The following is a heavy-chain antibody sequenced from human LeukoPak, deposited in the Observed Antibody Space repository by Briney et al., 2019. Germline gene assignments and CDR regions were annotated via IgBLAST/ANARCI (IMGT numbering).Heavy chain of an antibody. J-gene: IGHJ3*02. Sequence: GGSLRLSCAASGFTFSSYSMTWVRQAPGKGLEWVSSISSSSSYIYYADSVKGRFTISRDNAKNSLYLQMNSLRAEDTAVYYCARGGTMIVVDPGAFDIWGQGTMVTVSS. CDR3: ARGGTMIVVDPGAFDI. D-gene: IGHD3-22*01. V-gene: IGHV3-21*01. CDR2: ISSSSSYI. CDR1: GFTFSSYS.